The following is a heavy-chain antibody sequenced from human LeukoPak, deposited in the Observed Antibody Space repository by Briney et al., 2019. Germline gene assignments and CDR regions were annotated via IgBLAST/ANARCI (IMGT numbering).Heavy chain of an antibody. CDR3: ARDTRSHIAARPKVFDY. J-gene: IGHJ4*02. V-gene: IGHV1-2*02. Sequence: ASVKVSCKASGYTFTGYYMHWVRQAPGQGLEWMGWINPNSGGTNYAQKFQGRVTMTRDTSISTAYMELSRLRSDDTAVYYCARDTRSHIAARPKVFDYWGQGTLVTVSS. D-gene: IGHD6-6*01. CDR1: GYTFTGYY. CDR2: INPNSGGT.